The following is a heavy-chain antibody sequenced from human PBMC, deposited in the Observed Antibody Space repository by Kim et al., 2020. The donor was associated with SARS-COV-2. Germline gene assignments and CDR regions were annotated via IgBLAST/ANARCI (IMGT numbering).Heavy chain of an antibody. CDR3: ASGYDFDPPPEGYYFDY. J-gene: IGHJ4*02. V-gene: IGHV4-39*01. Sequence: SETLSLTCTVSGGSISSSSYYWGWIRQPPGKGLEWIGSIYYSGSTYYNPSLKSRVTISVDTSKNQFSLKLSSVTAADTAVYYCASGYDFDPPPEGYYFDYWGQGTLVTVSS. CDR1: GGSISSSSYY. D-gene: IGHD5-12*01. CDR2: IYYSGST.